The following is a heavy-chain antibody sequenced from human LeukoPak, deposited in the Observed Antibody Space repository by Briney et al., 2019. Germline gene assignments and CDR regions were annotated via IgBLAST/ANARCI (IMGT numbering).Heavy chain of an antibody. V-gene: IGHV1-2*02. CDR2: INPNSGGT. Sequence: ASVKVSCKASGYTFTGYYMHWVRQAPGQGLEWMGWINPNSGGTNYAQKFQGRVTMTRDTSISTAYMELSRLRSDDTAVYYCARDLWGLGIAVTCTGGYWGQGTLVTVSS. CDR1: GYTFTGYY. D-gene: IGHD6-19*01. CDR3: ARDLWGLGIAVTCTGGY. J-gene: IGHJ4*02.